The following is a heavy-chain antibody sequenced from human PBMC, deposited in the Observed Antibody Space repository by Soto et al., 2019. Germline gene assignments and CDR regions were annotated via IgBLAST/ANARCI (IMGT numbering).Heavy chain of an antibody. CDR3: ARDQGVVVSADNWFDP. CDR1: GGSITDYS. D-gene: IGHD2-15*01. V-gene: IGHV4-4*07. J-gene: IGHJ5*02. Sequence: SETLSLTCTVSGGSITDYSWVWIRQPAGKGLEWIGRSFSSGSTNYNPSLKGRITMSLDTSKNQFSLKLNSATATDTAVYFCARDQGVVVSADNWFDPWGPGILVTVSS. CDR2: SFSSGST.